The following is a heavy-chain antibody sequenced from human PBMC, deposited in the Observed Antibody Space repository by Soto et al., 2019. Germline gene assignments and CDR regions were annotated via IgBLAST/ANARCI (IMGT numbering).Heavy chain of an antibody. J-gene: IGHJ2*01. CDR3: ARDSTGFDSSGRGEFEL. CDR2: TYYRSKWYN. V-gene: IGHV6-1*01. D-gene: IGHD3-22*01. CDR1: GDSVSSNSAA. Sequence: PSPTLSLTCAISGDSVSSNSAAWNWIRQSPSRGLEWLGRTYYRSKWYNDYAVSVKSRITINPDTSKNQFSLQLNSVTPEDTAVYYCARDSTGFDSSGRGEFELWGRGTLVTVSS.